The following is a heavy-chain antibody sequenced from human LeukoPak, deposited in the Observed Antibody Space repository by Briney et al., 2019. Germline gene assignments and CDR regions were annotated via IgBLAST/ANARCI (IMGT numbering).Heavy chain of an antibody. D-gene: IGHD2-21*01. CDR1: GFTFSSYG. Sequence: PGGSLRLSCAASGFTFSSYGMHWVRQAPGKGLEWVAFIRYDGSNKYYADSVKGRFTISRDNSKNTLYLQMNSLRAEDTAVYYCARDSGGGAPNDAFDIWGQGTMVTVSS. V-gene: IGHV3-30*02. CDR3: ARDSGGGAPNDAFDI. J-gene: IGHJ3*02. CDR2: IRYDGSNK.